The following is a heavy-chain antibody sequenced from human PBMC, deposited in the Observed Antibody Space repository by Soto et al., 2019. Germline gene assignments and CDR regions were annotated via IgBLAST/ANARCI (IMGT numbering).Heavy chain of an antibody. CDR2: ISYDEGNK. CDR3: AKDSGRGSAHYYFDY. D-gene: IGHD3-10*01. J-gene: IGHJ4*02. CDR1: GFTFSRYG. Sequence: GGSLRLSCAASGFTFSRYGMHWVRQAPGKGLEWVAVISYDEGNKYPADSVKGRFTISRDNFKNTLYLQMNSLRAEDTAVYYCAKDSGRGSAHYYFDYWGPGPLVTVSS. V-gene: IGHV3-30*18.